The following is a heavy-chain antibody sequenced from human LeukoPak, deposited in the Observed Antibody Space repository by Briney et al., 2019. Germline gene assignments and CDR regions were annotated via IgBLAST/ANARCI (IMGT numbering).Heavy chain of an antibody. CDR1: GFTFSSYA. Sequence: GGSLRLSCAASGFTFSSYAMSWVRQAPGKGLEWVSAISGSGGSTYYADSVKGRFTISRDNSKNTLYLQMNSLRAEDTAVCYCARGPSITMIVVAPYYFDYWGQGTLVTVSS. D-gene: IGHD3-22*01. V-gene: IGHV3-23*01. J-gene: IGHJ4*02. CDR3: ARGPSITMIVVAPYYFDY. CDR2: ISGSGGST.